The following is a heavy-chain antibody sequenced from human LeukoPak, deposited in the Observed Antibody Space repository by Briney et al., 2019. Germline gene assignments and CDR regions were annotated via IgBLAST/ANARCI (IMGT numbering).Heavy chain of an antibody. Sequence: GESLKISCKGSGYSFTSYWTGWVRQMPGKGLEWMGIIYPGDSDTRYSPSFQGQVTISADKSISTAYLQWSSLKASDTAMYYCARHLRGQWPVFDPWGQGTLVTVSS. CDR3: ARHLRGQWPVFDP. D-gene: IGHD6-19*01. J-gene: IGHJ5*02. V-gene: IGHV5-51*01. CDR1: GYSFTSYW. CDR2: IYPGDSDT.